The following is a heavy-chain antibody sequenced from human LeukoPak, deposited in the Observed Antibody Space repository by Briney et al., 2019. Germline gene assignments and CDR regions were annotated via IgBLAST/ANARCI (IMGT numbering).Heavy chain of an antibody. CDR2: IQNDEIDK. V-gene: IGHV3-30*02. J-gene: IGHJ4*02. CDR1: GFTFSTYA. Sequence: TGGSLRLSCAASGFTFSTYAMSWVRQAPGKGLEWVAFIQNDEIDKFYADSVKGRFTISRDNSKNTLYLQMNGLRAEDTAVYFCARDPARTYYYDRSGYYFDYWGQGTLVTVSS. CDR3: ARDPARTYYYDRSGYYFDY. D-gene: IGHD3-22*01.